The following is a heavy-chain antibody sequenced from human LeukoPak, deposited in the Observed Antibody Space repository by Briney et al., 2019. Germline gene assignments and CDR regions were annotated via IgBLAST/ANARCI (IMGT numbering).Heavy chain of an antibody. D-gene: IGHD2/OR15-2a*01. CDR1: GYTFTSYD. V-gene: IGHV1-2*02. Sequence: ASVKVSCKASGYTFTSYDINWVRQAPGQGLEWMGWINPNTNAPIYAQKFQGRLTMTTDTSISTAYLELSSLGSDDTAVYYCARGDFKFMSVWGQGTLVTVSS. CDR3: ARGDFKFMSV. CDR2: INPNTNAP. J-gene: IGHJ4*02.